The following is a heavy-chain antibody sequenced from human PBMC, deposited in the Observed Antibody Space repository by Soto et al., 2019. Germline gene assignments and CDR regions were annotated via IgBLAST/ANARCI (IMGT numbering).Heavy chain of an antibody. J-gene: IGHJ6*02. D-gene: IGHD3-16*01. CDR2: IYPGDSDT. CDR3: ARPPTYTTFGAYYGRDV. Sequence: GESLKISCKGSGYSFTSYWIGWVRQMPGKGLEWMGIIYPGDSDTRYSPSFQGQVTISADKSISTAYLQWSSLKASDTAMYYCARPPTYTTFGAYYGRDVWGQGTTVTVSS. V-gene: IGHV5-51*01. CDR1: GYSFTSYW.